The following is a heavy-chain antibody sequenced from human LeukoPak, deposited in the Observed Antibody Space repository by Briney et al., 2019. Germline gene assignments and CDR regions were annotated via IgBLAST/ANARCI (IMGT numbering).Heavy chain of an antibody. V-gene: IGHV1-8*01. J-gene: IGHJ5*02. Sequence: ASVKVSCKASGYTFTSYDINWVRQATGQGLEWTGWMNPNSGNTGYAQKFQGRVTMTRNTSISTAYMELSSLRSEDTAVYYCARGQEYCSSTSCYGGWFDPWGQGTLVTVSS. D-gene: IGHD2-2*01. CDR2: MNPNSGNT. CDR1: GYTFTSYD. CDR3: ARGQEYCSSTSCYGGWFDP.